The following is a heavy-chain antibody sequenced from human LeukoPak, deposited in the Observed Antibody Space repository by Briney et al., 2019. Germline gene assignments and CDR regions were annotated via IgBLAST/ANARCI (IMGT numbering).Heavy chain of an antibody. CDR3: ARDLADYDYGGNSEAFDI. CDR2: ISAYNGNT. CDR1: GYTFTSYG. D-gene: IGHD4-17*01. J-gene: IGHJ3*02. V-gene: IGHV1-18*01. Sequence: ASVKVSCKASGYTFTSYGISWVRQAPGQGLEWMGWISAYNGNTNYAQKLQGRVTMTTDTSTSTAYMELRSLRSDDTAVYYCARDLADYDYGGNSEAFDIWGQGTTVTVSS.